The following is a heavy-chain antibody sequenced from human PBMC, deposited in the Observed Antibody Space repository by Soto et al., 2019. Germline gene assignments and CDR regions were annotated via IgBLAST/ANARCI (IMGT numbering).Heavy chain of an antibody. CDR1: GGSITSTNHY. CDR2: IYDSGIT. V-gene: IGHV4-31*02. CDR3: AREVSGTGAFDY. J-gene: IGHJ4*02. D-gene: IGHD2-8*02. Sequence: QVQLEQSGPGLVKPSQTLTLTCTISGGSITSTNHYWRWIRQSPREGLEWIGYIYDSGITHYNPSLKGRVTILVDTSQSQFSLIMHSVTVADSAVYYCAREVSGTGAFDYWGRGTLVTVSS.